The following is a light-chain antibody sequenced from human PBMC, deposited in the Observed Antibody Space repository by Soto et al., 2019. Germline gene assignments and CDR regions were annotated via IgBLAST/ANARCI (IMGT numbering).Light chain of an antibody. CDR1: QSVSSS. V-gene: IGKV3-11*01. J-gene: IGKJ1*01. CDR3: QQRSNWPWT. Sequence: EIVLTQSPATVPFAPGERSALSWRASQSVSSSLAWYQQRPGQAPRLLIYDASNRATGVPDRFSGSGSGTDFTLTISSLEPEDFAVYYCQQRSNWPWTFGQGTKVDIK. CDR2: DAS.